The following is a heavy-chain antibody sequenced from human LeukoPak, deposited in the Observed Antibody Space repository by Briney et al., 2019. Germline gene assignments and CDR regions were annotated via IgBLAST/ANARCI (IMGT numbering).Heavy chain of an antibody. D-gene: IGHD3-22*01. CDR2: INLNSDDT. V-gene: IGHV1-2*02. CDR3: AINYHSPRGAFDI. CDR1: GYTFTHFY. J-gene: IGHJ3*02. Sequence: ASVKVSCKASGYTFTHFYVHWVRQAPGQGLEWMGWINLNSDDTDYAQKFQGRVTMTRDTSISTAFMELTRLRSDDTAVYYCAINYHSPRGAFDIWGRGTMVIVSS.